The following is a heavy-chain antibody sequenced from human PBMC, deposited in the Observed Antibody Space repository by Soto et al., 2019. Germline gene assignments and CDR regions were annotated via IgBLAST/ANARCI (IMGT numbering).Heavy chain of an antibody. CDR2: IIPMFGTA. V-gene: IGHV1-69*01. D-gene: IGHD3-10*01. J-gene: IGHJ4*02. CDR1: GGPFSDYA. CDR3: ARDLDYYGSGNYYNRIDY. Sequence: QVQLVQSGAEVKKPGSSVKVSCKVSGGPFSDYAVSWVRQAPGQGLEWMGGIIPMFGTANYAQKFQGRVTITADESTTTAYMELSSLRSEDTAVYYCARDLDYYGSGNYYNRIDYWGRGTLVTVSP.